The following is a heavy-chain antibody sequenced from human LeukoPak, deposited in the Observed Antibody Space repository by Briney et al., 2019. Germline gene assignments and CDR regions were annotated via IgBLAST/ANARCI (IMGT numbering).Heavy chain of an antibody. CDR3: APAVYDFWSGYYRNWFGP. Sequence: SVKVSCKVSGGTFSSYAINWVRQAPGQGLEWMGRIIPIDAITNYTQKFQGRVTITADKSTNTAYMDLSSLGSEDTAVYYCAPAVYDFWSGYYRNWFGPWGQGTLVIVSS. D-gene: IGHD3-3*01. J-gene: IGHJ5*02. CDR1: GGTFSSYA. CDR2: IIPIDAIT. V-gene: IGHV1-69*04.